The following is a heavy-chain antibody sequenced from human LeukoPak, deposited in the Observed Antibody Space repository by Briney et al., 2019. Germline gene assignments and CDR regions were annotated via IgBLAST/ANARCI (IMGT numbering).Heavy chain of an antibody. Sequence: VGSLRLSCAASGFTFSSYAMSWVRQAPGKGLEWVSAISGSGGSTYYADSVKGRFTISRDKSKNTLYLQMNSLRAEDTAVYYCAKARIAAAGGGVDYWGQGTLVTVSS. CDR3: AKARIAAAGGGVDY. CDR2: ISGSGGST. J-gene: IGHJ4*02. V-gene: IGHV3-23*01. D-gene: IGHD6-13*01. CDR1: GFTFSSYA.